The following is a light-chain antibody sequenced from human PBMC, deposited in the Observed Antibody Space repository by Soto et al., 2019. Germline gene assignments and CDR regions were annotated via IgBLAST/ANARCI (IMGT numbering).Light chain of an antibody. Sequence: QSVLTQPPSASGSPGQSVTISCTGTSSDVGGYNYVSWYQQHPGRAPKLMISEVSKRPSGVPDRFSASKSGNTASLTVSGLQAEDEADYYCSSHTSGSTRVFGSGTKVTVL. CDR3: SSHTSGSTRV. CDR1: SSDVGGYNY. CDR2: EVS. V-gene: IGLV2-8*01. J-gene: IGLJ1*01.